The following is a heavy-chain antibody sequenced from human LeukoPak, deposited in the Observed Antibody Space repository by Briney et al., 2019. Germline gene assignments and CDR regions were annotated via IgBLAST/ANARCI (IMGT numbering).Heavy chain of an antibody. CDR2: ISAYYGNT. Sequence: AAVTVSFISYGYSFTINSSSRVRVAPGHRRELVGWISAYYGNTNYAQKLQGRVTMTTDTSTSTAYMELRSLRSDDTAVYYCARAPRSSSWTVDYWGQGTLVTVSS. CDR3: ARAPRSSSWTVDY. CDR1: GYSFTINS. D-gene: IGHD6-13*01. J-gene: IGHJ4*02. V-gene: IGHV1-18*01.